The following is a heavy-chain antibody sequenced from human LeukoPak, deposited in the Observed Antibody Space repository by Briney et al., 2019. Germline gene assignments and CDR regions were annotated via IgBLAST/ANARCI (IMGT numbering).Heavy chain of an antibody. V-gene: IGHV3-7*01. Sequence: PGGSLRLSCAASGFTFSGYWMSWVRQAPGKGLEWVANIKQDGSEKYYVDSVKGRSTISRDNAKNSLYLQMNSLRAEDTAVYYCASSAGSSSWYEGYYFDYWGQGTLVTVSS. D-gene: IGHD6-13*01. CDR2: IKQDGSEK. J-gene: IGHJ4*02. CDR3: ASSAGSSSWYEGYYFDY. CDR1: GFTFSGYW.